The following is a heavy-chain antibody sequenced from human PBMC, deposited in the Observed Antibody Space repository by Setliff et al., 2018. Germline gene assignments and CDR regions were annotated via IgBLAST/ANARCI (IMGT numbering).Heavy chain of an antibody. CDR3: ARVTIAVAGYFDF. J-gene: IGHJ4*02. CDR2: IGAYNGNT. CDR1: GYTFTSYG. D-gene: IGHD6-19*01. V-gene: IGHV1-18*01. Sequence: ASVKVSCKASGYTFTSYGISWVRQAPGQGLEWMGWIGAYNGNTYNAHKFQGRVTMTSDTSTSTAYMELRSLRSDDTAVYYCARVTIAVAGYFDFWGQGTLVTVSS.